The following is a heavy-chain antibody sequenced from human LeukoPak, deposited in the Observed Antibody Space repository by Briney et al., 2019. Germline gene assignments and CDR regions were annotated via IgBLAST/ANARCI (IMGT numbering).Heavy chain of an antibody. D-gene: IGHD2-2*01. CDR2: ISGSGGST. Sequence: GGSLRLSCAASGFTFSSYAMSWVRQAPGKGLEWVSAISGSGGSTYYADSVKGRFTISRDNSKNTLYLQMNSLRAEDTAVYYCAKDHCSSTSCSINWFDPWGQGTLVTVSS. V-gene: IGHV3-23*01. CDR1: GFTFSSYA. CDR3: AKDHCSSTSCSINWFDP. J-gene: IGHJ5*02.